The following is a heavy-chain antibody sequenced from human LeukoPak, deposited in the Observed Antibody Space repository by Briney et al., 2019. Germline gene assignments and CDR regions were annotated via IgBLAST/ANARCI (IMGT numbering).Heavy chain of an antibody. Sequence: SVKVSCKASGGTFSSYAISWVRQAPGQGLEWMGGIIPIFGTANYAQKFQGRVTITTDESTSTAYMELSSLRSEDTVVYYCARSGYYTRYYYYMDVWGKGTTVTVSS. J-gene: IGHJ6*03. CDR1: GGTFSSYA. CDR2: IIPIFGTA. CDR3: ARSGYYTRYYYYMDV. D-gene: IGHD3-3*01. V-gene: IGHV1-69*05.